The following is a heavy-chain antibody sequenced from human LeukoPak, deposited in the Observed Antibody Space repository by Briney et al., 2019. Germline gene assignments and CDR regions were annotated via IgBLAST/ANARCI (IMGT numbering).Heavy chain of an antibody. J-gene: IGHJ4*02. V-gene: IGHV5-51*01. Sequence: GASLKISCKGSGYSFTSYWIGWVRQMPGKGLEWIGIIYPGDSDTRYSPSFQGQVTISADKSISTAYQQWSSLKASDTAMYYCARAARGSYDAGDYWGQGTLVTVSS. CDR2: IYPGDSDT. CDR1: GYSFTSYW. CDR3: ARAARGSYDAGDY. D-gene: IGHD1-26*01.